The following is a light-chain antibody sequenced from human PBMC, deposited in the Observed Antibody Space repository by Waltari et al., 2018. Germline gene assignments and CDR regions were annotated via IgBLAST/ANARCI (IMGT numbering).Light chain of an antibody. J-gene: IGKJ4*01. V-gene: IGKV3-11*01. CDR3: QQHTDWPLT. Sequence: EIVLTQSPATLSLSPGERATLSCRASQSVGSNLAWYPQKPGLTPRLVIYGASNRATGIPDRFSASGSGTDFTLTISSLEPDDFAVYYCQQHTDWPLTFGGGTKVEI. CDR1: QSVGSN. CDR2: GAS.